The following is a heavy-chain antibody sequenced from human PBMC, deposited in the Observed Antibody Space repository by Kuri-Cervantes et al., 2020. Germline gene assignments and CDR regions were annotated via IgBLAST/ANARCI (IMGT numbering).Heavy chain of an antibody. J-gene: IGHJ4*02. CDR1: GFTVSSNY. D-gene: IGHD6-19*01. Sequence: GGSLRLSCAASGFTVSSNYMSWVRQAPGKGLEWVSVIYSGGSTYYADSVKGWFTISRDNSKNTLYLQMNSLRAEDTAVYYCAKVGYSSGWAFDYWGQGTLVTVSS. CDR2: IYSGGST. CDR3: AKVGYSSGWAFDY. V-gene: IGHV3-53*01.